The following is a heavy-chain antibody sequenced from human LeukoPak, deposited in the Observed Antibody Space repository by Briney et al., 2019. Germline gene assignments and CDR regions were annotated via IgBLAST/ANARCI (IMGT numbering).Heavy chain of an antibody. J-gene: IGHJ4*02. D-gene: IGHD6-19*01. V-gene: IGHV3-21*01. Sequence: PGGSLRPSCAASGFTFSSYSMNWVRQAPGKGLEWVSSISSSSSYIYYADSVKGRFTISRDNAKNSLYLQMNSLRAEDMAVYYCARAYSSGWYYWGQGTLVTVSS. CDR2: ISSSSSYI. CDR1: GFTFSSYS. CDR3: ARAYSSGWYY.